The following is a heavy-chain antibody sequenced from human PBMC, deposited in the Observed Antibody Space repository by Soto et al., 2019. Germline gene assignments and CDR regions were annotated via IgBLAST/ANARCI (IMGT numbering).Heavy chain of an antibody. CDR3: ATLRFAYYYDSSGYYY. V-gene: IGHV1-24*01. CDR2: FDPEDGET. Sequence: ASVKVSCKVSGYTLTELSMHWVRQAPGKGLEWMGGFDPEDGETIYAQKFQGRVTMTEDTSTDTAYMELSSLRSEDTAVYYCATLRFAYYYDSSGYYYWGQGTLVTVPS. D-gene: IGHD3-22*01. J-gene: IGHJ4*02. CDR1: GYTLTELS.